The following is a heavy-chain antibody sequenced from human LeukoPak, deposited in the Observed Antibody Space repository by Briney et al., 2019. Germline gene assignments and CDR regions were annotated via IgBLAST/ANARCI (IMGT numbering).Heavy chain of an antibody. D-gene: IGHD2-21*02. V-gene: IGHV4-4*07. Sequence: SETLSLTCTVSGVSMNYYFWNWIRQPAGEGLQWIGRINSSGTTNYNPSLKSRVTMSIDMSKNQFSLRLTSVTAADTAMYYCARDTALWTFDIWGQGTMVTVSS. CDR2: INSSGTT. CDR1: GVSMNYYF. CDR3: ARDTALWTFDI. J-gene: IGHJ3*02.